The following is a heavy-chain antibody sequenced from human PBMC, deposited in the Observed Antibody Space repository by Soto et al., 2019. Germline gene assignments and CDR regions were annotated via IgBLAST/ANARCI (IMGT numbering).Heavy chain of an antibody. CDR1: GFTFSSYA. D-gene: IGHD3-10*01. J-gene: IGHJ4*02. V-gene: IGHV3-23*01. CDR2: ISGSGGST. CDR3: AKDRATMVRGVINTPGGY. Sequence: EVQLLESGGGLVQPGGSLRLSCAASGFTFSSYAMSWVRQAPGKGLEWVSAISGSGGSTYYADSVKGRFTISRDNSKNTLYLQMNSLRAEDTAVYYCAKDRATMVRGVINTPGGYWGQGTLVTVSS.